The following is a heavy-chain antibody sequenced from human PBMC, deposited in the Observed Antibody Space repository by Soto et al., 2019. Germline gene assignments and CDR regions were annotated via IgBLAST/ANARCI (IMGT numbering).Heavy chain of an antibody. V-gene: IGHV4-30-4*08. CDR2: IYYSANT. CDR1: GGSFSGYY. CDR3: ARGPCGGDCYPPDS. J-gene: IGHJ4*02. D-gene: IGHD2-21*02. Sequence: SETLSLTCTVYGGSFSGYYWNWIRQPPGKGLEFIGYIYYSANTYYNPSLKSRVTISVDTSKNHLSLKLSSVTAADTAVYYCARGPCGGDCYPPDSWGQGTLVTVSS.